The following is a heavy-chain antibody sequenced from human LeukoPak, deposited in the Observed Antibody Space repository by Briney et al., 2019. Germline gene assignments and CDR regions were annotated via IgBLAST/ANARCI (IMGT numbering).Heavy chain of an antibody. D-gene: IGHD6-6*01. V-gene: IGHV3-23*01. CDR2: INSGGAI. CDR1: GFTFSDYA. J-gene: IGHJ4*02. Sequence: PSGGSLRLSCAASGFTFSDYAMTWVRQAPGKGLEWVSTINSGGAINYADSVKGRITISRDNPKNTLYLQMNSLRAEDTAVYYCAKRGSYSSSFTSTFDYWGQGTLVTVSS. CDR3: AKRGSYSSSFTSTFDY.